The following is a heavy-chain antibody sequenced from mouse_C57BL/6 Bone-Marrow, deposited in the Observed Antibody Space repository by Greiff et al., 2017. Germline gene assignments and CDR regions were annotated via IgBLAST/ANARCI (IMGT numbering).Heavy chain of an antibody. CDR3: NYGSTAWFAY. J-gene: IGHJ3*01. CDR2: IYPGDGDT. V-gene: IGHV1-80*01. D-gene: IGHD1-1*01. Sequence: VQLQQSGAELVKPGASVKISCKASGYAFSSYWMNWVKQRPGQGLEWIGQIYPGDGDTNYNGKFKGKATLTADKSSSTAYMQLSSLTSEDSAVYFCNYGSTAWFAYWGQGTLVTVSA. CDR1: GYAFSSYW.